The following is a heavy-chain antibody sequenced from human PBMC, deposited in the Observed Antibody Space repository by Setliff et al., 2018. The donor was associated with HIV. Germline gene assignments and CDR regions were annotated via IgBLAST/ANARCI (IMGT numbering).Heavy chain of an antibody. CDR2: IRNKANGGTA. Sequence: GGSLRLSCTASGFTFGDYYMTWFRQAPGKGLEWVSFIRNKANGGTAEYAASVEGRFTFSRDDSKSIAYLQMNSLKTEDTAVYYCTRGLYLIGDSKWRADWGQGTLVTVS. J-gene: IGHJ4*02. V-gene: IGHV3-49*03. D-gene: IGHD7-27*01. CDR3: TRGLYLIGDSKWRAD. CDR1: GFTFGDYY.